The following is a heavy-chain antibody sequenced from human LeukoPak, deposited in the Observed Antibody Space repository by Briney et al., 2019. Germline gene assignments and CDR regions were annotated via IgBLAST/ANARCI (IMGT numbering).Heavy chain of an antibody. CDR1: GGTFSSYA. J-gene: IGHJ4*02. CDR2: IIPIFGTA. D-gene: IGHD2/OR15-2a*01. Sequence: GASVKVSCKASGGTFSSYAISWVRQAPGQGLEWMGGIIPIFGTANYAQKFQGRVTITADESTSTAYMELSSLRSEDTAVYYCARAANRRGAIDYWGQGTLVTVSS. CDR3: ARAANRRGAIDY. V-gene: IGHV1-69*13.